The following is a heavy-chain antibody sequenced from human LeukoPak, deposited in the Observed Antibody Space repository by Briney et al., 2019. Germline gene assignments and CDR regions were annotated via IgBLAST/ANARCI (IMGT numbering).Heavy chain of an antibody. Sequence: SVKVSCKASGGTFSSYAISWVRQAPGQGLEWMGRIIPILSIANYAQKFQGRVTITADKSTSTAYMELSSLRSEDTAVYYCARGGYGDYRRWFDPWGQGTLVTVSS. CDR1: GGTFSSYA. J-gene: IGHJ5*02. CDR2: IIPILSIA. CDR3: ARGGYGDYRRWFDP. V-gene: IGHV1-69*04. D-gene: IGHD4-17*01.